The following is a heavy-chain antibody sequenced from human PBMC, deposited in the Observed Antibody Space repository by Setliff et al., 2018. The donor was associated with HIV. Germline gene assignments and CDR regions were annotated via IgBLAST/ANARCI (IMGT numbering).Heavy chain of an antibody. D-gene: IGHD3-9*01. CDR2: ISFDGDNT. J-gene: IGHJ3*01. Sequence: GESLRLSCAASGFTFSAFPMHWVRQAPGKGLEWVALISFDGDNTYFADSVRGRFTISRDNSKSAMSLQMHSVTPEDTAIYYCARALTGAGTFDVWGQGTIVTVSS. CDR3: ARALTGAGTFDV. V-gene: IGHV3-30*04. CDR1: GFTFSAFP.